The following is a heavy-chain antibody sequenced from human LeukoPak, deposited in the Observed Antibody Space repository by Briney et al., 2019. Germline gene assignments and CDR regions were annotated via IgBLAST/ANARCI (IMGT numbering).Heavy chain of an antibody. J-gene: IGHJ4*02. D-gene: IGHD2-21*01. Sequence: GGSLRLSCTASGFTFRSYWMHWVRQAPGKGLVWVSRISTDGSSTSYADSVKGRFTISRDNAKNTLYLQMNSLRAEDTAVYYCAKGDSPTVIATRGYFDYWGQGTLVTVSS. CDR1: GFTFRSYW. CDR2: ISTDGSST. V-gene: IGHV3-74*01. CDR3: AKGDSPTVIATRGYFDY.